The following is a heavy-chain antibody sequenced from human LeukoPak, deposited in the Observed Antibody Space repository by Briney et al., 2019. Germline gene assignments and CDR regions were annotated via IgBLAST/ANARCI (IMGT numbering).Heavy chain of an antibody. V-gene: IGHV3-74*01. CDR3: AKGDVSRCVWVSD. CDR1: GFTFSSYW. CDR2: IDSDGSST. D-gene: IGHD2-2*01. Sequence: PGRSLRLSCAASGFTFSSYWMHWVRQAQGKGLVWVSRIDSDGSSTSYADSVKGRFTTSIDNAKNSLYLQINSLRAEGMALYDCAKGDVSRCVWVSDWGQGTLVTVST. J-gene: IGHJ4*02.